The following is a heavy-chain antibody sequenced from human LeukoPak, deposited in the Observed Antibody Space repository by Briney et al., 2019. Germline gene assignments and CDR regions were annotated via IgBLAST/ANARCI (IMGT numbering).Heavy chain of an antibody. CDR2: IYYSGST. CDR1: GGSIRSTRYL. CDR3: AIQYCSRSSFYSRYYYCRVV. V-gene: IGHV4-39*01. Sequence: SETLSLTCAVSGGSIRSTRYLWGWIRQPPGKGLEWIGSIYYSGSTYYNPSLKSRVTISVDTSKNQFSLKLSSVTAADTAVYYCAIQYCSRSSFYSRYYYCRVVWGKGTTVTVSS. D-gene: IGHD2-2*01. J-gene: IGHJ6*03.